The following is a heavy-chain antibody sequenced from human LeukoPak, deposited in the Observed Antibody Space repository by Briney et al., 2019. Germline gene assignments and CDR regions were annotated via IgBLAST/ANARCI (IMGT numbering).Heavy chain of an antibody. D-gene: IGHD3-10*01. CDR1: GFTFSSYA. J-gene: IGHJ4*02. CDR2: ISGSGGST. Sequence: GGSLRLSCAASGFTFSSYAMSWVRQAPGKGLEWVSVISGSGGSTYSADSVKGRFTISRDNAKNSLYLQMSSLRAEDTAVYYCARDYASDYWGQGTLVTVSS. CDR3: ARDYASDY. V-gene: IGHV3-23*01.